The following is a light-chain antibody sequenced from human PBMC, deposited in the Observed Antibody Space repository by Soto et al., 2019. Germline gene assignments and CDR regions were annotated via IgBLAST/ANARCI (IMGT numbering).Light chain of an antibody. CDR3: SSYAGSYTHV. CDR1: SSDVGGYNF. J-gene: IGLJ1*01. Sequence: QSALTQPRSVSGSPGQSVTISCTGTSSDVGGYNFVSWYQHHPGKAPKLLIYKVIHRPSGVPDRFSASKSGNTASLTISGLQAEDEADYYCSSYAGSYTHVFGTGTKLTVL. V-gene: IGLV2-11*01. CDR2: KVI.